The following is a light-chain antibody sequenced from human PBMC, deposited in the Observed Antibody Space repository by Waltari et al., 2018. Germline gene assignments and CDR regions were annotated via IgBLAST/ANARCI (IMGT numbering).Light chain of an antibody. CDR3: LLSYSGLV. CDR1: TGAVTSSLY. Sequence: QAVVTQEPSLTVSPGGTVTLTCGSSTGAVTSSLYPHWTQQKPGQAPTTLIYDTRSGPPRTPARFSGSLLGGKAALTLSGAQPEDEAEYYCLLSYSGLVFGGGTKLTVL. V-gene: IGLV7-46*01. CDR2: DTR. J-gene: IGLJ2*01.